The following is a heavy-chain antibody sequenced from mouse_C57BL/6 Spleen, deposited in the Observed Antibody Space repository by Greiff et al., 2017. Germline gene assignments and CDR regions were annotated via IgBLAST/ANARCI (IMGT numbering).Heavy chain of an antibody. CDR1: GFTFSSYT. J-gene: IGHJ3*01. V-gene: IGHV5-9*01. CDR3: ARYYGSRPWFAY. D-gene: IGHD1-1*01. CDR2: ISGGGGNT. Sequence: EVQGVESGGGLVKPGGSLKLSCAASGFTFSSYTMSWVRQTPEKRLEWVATISGGGGNTYYPDSVKGRFTISRDNAKNTLYLQMSSLRSEDTALYYCARYYGSRPWFAYWGQGTLVTVSA.